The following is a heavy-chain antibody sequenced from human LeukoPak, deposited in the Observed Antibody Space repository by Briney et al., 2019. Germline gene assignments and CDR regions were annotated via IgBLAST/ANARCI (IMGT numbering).Heavy chain of an antibody. CDR3: ARAVVVPAATYYYYYYMDV. D-gene: IGHD2-2*01. V-gene: IGHV3-66*02. Sequence: GGSLRLSCAASGFTVSSNYMSWVRQAPGKGLEWVSVIYSGGSTYYADSVKGRFTISRDNSKNTLYLQMNSLRAEDTAVYCCARAVVVPAATYYYYYYMDVWGKGTTVTVSS. CDR1: GFTVSSNY. CDR2: IYSGGST. J-gene: IGHJ6*03.